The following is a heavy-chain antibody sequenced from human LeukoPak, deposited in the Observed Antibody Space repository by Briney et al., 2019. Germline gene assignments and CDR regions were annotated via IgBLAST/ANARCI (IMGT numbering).Heavy chain of an antibody. CDR2: ISSSGSSV. D-gene: IGHD1-1*01. CDR3: ARSDQLNFDY. V-gene: IGHV3-11*01. Sequence: GGSQRLSCEASGFTFSDYYMSWIRQAPGKGLEWVSYISSSGSSVYYADSVKGRFTISRDNAKNSLYLQMNSLRAEDTAVYYCARSDQLNFDYWGQGILVTVSS. J-gene: IGHJ4*02. CDR1: GFTFSDYY.